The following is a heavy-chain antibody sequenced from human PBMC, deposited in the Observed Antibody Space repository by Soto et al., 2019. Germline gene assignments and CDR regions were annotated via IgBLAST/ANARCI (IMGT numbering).Heavy chain of an antibody. Sequence: GGSLRLSCAASGFTFGSYGMHWVRQAPGKGLEWVAVISYDGNNKYYADSVKGRLTISRDNSKNTVSLQLNSLRAEDTAVYYCAKERTRHFDYWGQGIPVTVSS. CDR3: AKERTRHFDY. CDR1: GFTFGSYG. CDR2: ISYDGNNK. J-gene: IGHJ4*02. V-gene: IGHV3-30*18. D-gene: IGHD1-1*01.